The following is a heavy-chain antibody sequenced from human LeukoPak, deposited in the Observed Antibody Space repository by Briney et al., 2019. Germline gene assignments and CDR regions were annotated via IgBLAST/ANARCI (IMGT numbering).Heavy chain of an antibody. J-gene: IGHJ6*02. CDR1: GYPFTSYD. D-gene: IGHD6-19*01. CDR3: ARISSGWANYYYYGMDV. Sequence: ASVKVSCKASGYPFTSYDINWVQQATGQGLEWMGWMNPNSGNTGYAQKFQGRVTMTRNTSISTAYMELSSLRSEDTAVYYCARISSGWANYYYYGMDVWGQGTTVTVSS. V-gene: IGHV1-8*01. CDR2: MNPNSGNT.